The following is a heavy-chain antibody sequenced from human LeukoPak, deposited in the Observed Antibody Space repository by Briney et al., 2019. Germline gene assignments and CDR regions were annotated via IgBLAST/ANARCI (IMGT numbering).Heavy chain of an antibody. CDR2: FNPNSDDT. V-gene: IGHV1-2*02. Sequence: ASVKVSCKASGYTFSGYYMHWVRQAPGQGLEWMGWFNPNSDDTHYAQKFQGRVTMTRDTPIITAYMELSGLSSDDTSVFYCAGGGAYVHDGLDIWGQGTMVTVSS. CDR3: AGGGAYVHDGLDI. J-gene: IGHJ3*02. D-gene: IGHD3-16*01. CDR1: GYTFSGYY.